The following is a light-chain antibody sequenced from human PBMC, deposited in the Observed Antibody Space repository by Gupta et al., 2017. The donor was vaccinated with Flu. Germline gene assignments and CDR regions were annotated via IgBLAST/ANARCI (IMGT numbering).Light chain of an antibody. Sequence: VTISCTGTSSDVGGYDFVSWYQQYPGKAPKLMIYDVTKRPSGVPDRFSGSKSGNTASLTISGLQAEDEADYYCSSYAGRYTFVFATGTRVTVL. J-gene: IGLJ1*01. CDR3: SSYAGRYTFV. CDR2: DVT. V-gene: IGLV2-11*01. CDR1: SSDVGGYDF.